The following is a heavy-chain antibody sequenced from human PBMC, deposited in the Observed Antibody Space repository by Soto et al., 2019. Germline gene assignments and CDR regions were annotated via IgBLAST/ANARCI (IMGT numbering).Heavy chain of an antibody. D-gene: IGHD4-17*01. V-gene: IGHV3-74*01. J-gene: IGHJ5*02. CDR1: GFTFSNFW. CDR3: ASHGSGDYFWFDP. Sequence: PGGSLRLSCAASGFTFSNFWVHWVRQAPGKGLVWVSRASTDGSSTSYADSVKGRFTISRDNAKNMLYMEMNSLRAEDTAVYYCASHGSGDYFWFDPWGQGTLVTVSS. CDR2: ASTDGSST.